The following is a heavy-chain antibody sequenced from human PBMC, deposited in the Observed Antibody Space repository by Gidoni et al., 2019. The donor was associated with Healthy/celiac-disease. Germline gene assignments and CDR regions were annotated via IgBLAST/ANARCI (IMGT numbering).Heavy chain of an antibody. CDR1: GGPFSSYA. Sequence: QVQLVQSGAEGTKPGSSVKVSCKASGGPFSSYAISWVRQAPGQGLEWMGGIIPIFGTANYAQKFQGRVTITADESTSTAYMELSSLRSEDTAVYYCARDPYGSGSNIGNWFDPWGQGTLVTVSS. CDR3: ARDPYGSGSNIGNWFDP. J-gene: IGHJ5*02. D-gene: IGHD3-10*01. V-gene: IGHV1-69*01. CDR2: IIPIFGTA.